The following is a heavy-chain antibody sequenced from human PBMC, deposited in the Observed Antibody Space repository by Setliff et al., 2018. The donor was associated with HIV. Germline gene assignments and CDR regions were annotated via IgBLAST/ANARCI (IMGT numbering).Heavy chain of an antibody. J-gene: IGHJ3*02. Sequence: GESLTISCKGSGYSFTSYWIGWVRQMPGKGLEWMGIIYPGDSDTRYSPSFQGQVTISADKSISTAYLQWSTLKASDAAMYYCARSRRDGYNLEAFDIWGQGTMVTVSS. CDR2: IYPGDSDT. D-gene: IGHD5-12*01. CDR1: GYSFTSYW. V-gene: IGHV5-51*01. CDR3: ARSRRDGYNLEAFDI.